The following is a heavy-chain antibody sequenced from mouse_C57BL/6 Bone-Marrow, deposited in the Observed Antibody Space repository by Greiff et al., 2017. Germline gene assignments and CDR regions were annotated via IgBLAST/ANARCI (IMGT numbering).Heavy chain of an antibody. CDR1: GYTFTGYW. D-gene: IGHD2-1*01. V-gene: IGHV1-9*01. CDR2: ILPGSGST. Sequence: VQGVESGAELMKPGASVKISCKATGYTFTGYWIEWVKQRPGHGLEWIGEILPGSGSTNYNEKFKGKATLTADTSSNTAYMQLSSLTTEDSAIYYCARRKGNYGFAYWGQGTLVTVSA. J-gene: IGHJ3*01. CDR3: ARRKGNYGFAY.